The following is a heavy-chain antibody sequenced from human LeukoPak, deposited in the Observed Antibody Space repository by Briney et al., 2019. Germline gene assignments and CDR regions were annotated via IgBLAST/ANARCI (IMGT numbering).Heavy chain of an antibody. D-gene: IGHD5/OR15-5a*01. J-gene: IGHJ4*02. CDR2: ISAYNGRT. Sequence: ASVKVSCKASGYTFTNYGIIWVRQAPGQGLEWMGWISAYNGRTDYVEKFQGRVTMTTDTSTTTAYMELRSLRSDDTALYYCPRDRSTHDYWGQGTLVTVSS. V-gene: IGHV1-18*01. CDR3: PRDRSTHDY. CDR1: GYTFTNYG.